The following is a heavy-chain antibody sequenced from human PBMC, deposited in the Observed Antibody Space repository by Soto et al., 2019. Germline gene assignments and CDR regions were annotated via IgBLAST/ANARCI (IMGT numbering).Heavy chain of an antibody. CDR3: ARDGVNCSGGSCYSRRDYYYYMDV. CDR1: GYTLTELS. D-gene: IGHD2-15*01. Sequence: ASVKVSCKVSGYTLTELSMHWVRQAPGKGLEWMGGFDPEDGETIYAQKFQGRVTMTEDTSTSTAYMELSSLRSDDTAVYYCARDGVNCSGGSCYSRRDYYYYMDVWGKGTTVTVSS. V-gene: IGHV1-24*01. J-gene: IGHJ6*03. CDR2: FDPEDGET.